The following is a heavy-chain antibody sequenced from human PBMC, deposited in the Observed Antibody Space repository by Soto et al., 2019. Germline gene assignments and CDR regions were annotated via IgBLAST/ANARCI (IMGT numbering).Heavy chain of an antibody. D-gene: IGHD4-17*01. CDR2: ISSSGSTI. CDR1: GFTFSDYY. V-gene: IGHV3-11*01. Sequence: QVQLVESGGGLVKPGGSLRLSCAASGFTFSDYYMSWIRQAPGKGLEWVSYISSSGSTIYYADSVKGRFTISRDKAKNSLYVQRNSMRAEDTAVYYCARQLSNSGDYVAAFDIWGQWTMVTVST. CDR3: ARQLSNSGDYVAAFDI. J-gene: IGHJ3*02.